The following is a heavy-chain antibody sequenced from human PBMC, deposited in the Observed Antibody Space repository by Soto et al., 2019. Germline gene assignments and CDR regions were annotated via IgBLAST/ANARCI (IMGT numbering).Heavy chain of an antibody. D-gene: IGHD3-10*01. J-gene: IGHJ3*01. Sequence: PSQTLSLTCAISGDSVSSNSAAWNWIRQSPSRSLEWLGRTYYRSKWYNDYAVSMKSRISINRDTSKNQFSLQLNSVTPDDTAVYYCVRTRGTINPYHDGFELWGQGTMVTVSS. CDR2: TYYRSKWYN. CDR3: VRTRGTINPYHDGFEL. V-gene: IGHV6-1*01. CDR1: GDSVSSNSAA.